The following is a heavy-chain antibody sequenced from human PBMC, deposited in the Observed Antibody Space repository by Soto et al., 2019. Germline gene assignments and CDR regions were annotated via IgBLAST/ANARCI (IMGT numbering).Heavy chain of an antibody. CDR3: ARRGGGTYFDI. D-gene: IGHD2-15*01. CDR1: GFTFSSYA. Sequence: EVQLMDSGGGLVQPGGSLRLSCAASGFTFSSYAMNWVRQAPGKGLEWVSVISGSGDSTYYADSVKGRFTISRDNSKNTLCLQMNILKAEDTAVYYCARRGGGTYFDIWGLGTLVTASA. V-gene: IGHV3-23*01. J-gene: IGHJ4*02. CDR2: ISGSGDST.